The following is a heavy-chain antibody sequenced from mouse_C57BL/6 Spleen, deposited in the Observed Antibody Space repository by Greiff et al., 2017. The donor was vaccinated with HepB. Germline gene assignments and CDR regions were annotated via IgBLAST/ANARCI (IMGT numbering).Heavy chain of an antibody. CDR1: GYTFTSYW. J-gene: IGHJ2*01. Sequence: QVQLQQSGAELVKPGASVKMSCKASGYTFTSYWITWVKQRPGQGLEWIGDIYPGSGSTNYNEKFKSKATLTVDTSSSTAYMQLSSLTSEDSAVYYCARKARRYSNSLFDYWGQGTTLTVSS. CDR2: IYPGSGST. V-gene: IGHV1-55*01. CDR3: ARKARRYSNSLFDY. D-gene: IGHD2-5*01.